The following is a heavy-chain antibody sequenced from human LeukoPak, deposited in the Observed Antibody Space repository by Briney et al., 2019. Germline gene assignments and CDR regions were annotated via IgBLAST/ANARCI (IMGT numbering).Heavy chain of an antibody. J-gene: IGHJ6*02. Sequence: GGSLRLSCAASGFTFRSYWMTWLRQAPGKELELVAHINPDGSEESYADSVKGRFTISRDNAKNSLYLQMNSLRAEDTAVYYCARGRTRYYYYGMDVWGQGTTVTVSS. CDR3: ARGRTRYYYYGMDV. V-gene: IGHV3-7*01. CDR1: GFTFRSYW. CDR2: INPDGSEE.